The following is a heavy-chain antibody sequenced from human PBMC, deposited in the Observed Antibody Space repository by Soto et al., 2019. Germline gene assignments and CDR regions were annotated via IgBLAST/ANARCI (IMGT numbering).Heavy chain of an antibody. CDR2: ISGYNGNT. D-gene: IGHD1-26*01. V-gene: IGHV1-18*01. CDR3: ARAGIVGATSWFDP. J-gene: IGHJ5*02. Sequence: GASVKVSCKASGYTFSSYGISWVRQAPGQGLEWMGWISGYNGNTNYGQKFQGRVTMTTDTSTSTAYMDLRSLRSDDTAVYYCARAGIVGATSWFDPWGQGTLVTVSS. CDR1: GYTFSSYG.